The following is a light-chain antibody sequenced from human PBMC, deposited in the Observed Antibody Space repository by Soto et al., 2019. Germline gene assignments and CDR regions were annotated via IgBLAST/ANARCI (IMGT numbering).Light chain of an antibody. CDR1: QSISSY. J-gene: IGKJ2*01. CDR2: AAS. Sequence: DIQMTQSPSSLSASVGDRVTITCRASQSISSYLNWYQQKPGKAPKLRIYAASSLQSGIPSRFSGRGSGTDFTLTISSLQPEDCATDYCQQSYSTPPYTFGQGTKLEIK. CDR3: QQSYSTPPYT. V-gene: IGKV1-39*01.